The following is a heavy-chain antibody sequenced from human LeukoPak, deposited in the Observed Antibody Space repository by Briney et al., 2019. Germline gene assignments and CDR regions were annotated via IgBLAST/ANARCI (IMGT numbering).Heavy chain of an antibody. CDR1: GYTFTSYG. J-gene: IGHJ3*02. CDR2: ISAYNGNT. D-gene: IGHD2-15*01. CDR3: ASRCGGSCYSSAFDI. V-gene: IGHV1-18*01. Sequence: GASVKVSCKASGYTFTSYGISWVRQAPGQGLEWMGWISAYNGNTNYAQKLQGRVTMTTDTSTSTAYMELRSLRSDDTAVYYCASRCGGSCYSSAFDIWGQGTMVTVSS.